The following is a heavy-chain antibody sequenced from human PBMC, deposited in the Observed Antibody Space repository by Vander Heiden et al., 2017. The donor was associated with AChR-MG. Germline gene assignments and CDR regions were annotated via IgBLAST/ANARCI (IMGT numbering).Heavy chain of an antibody. D-gene: IGHD6-6*01. V-gene: IGHV3-30-3*01. CDR2: ISYDGSNK. CDR3: ARDKQLGRGFDY. J-gene: IGHJ4*02. Sequence: QVQLVESGGAVVPPGRSLRLSCAAPALPFSSYAMHWVRQAPGKGLEWVAVISYDGSNKYYADSVKGRFTISRDNSKNTLYLQMNSLRAEDTAVYYCARDKQLGRGFDYWGQGTLVTVSS. CDR1: ALPFSSYA.